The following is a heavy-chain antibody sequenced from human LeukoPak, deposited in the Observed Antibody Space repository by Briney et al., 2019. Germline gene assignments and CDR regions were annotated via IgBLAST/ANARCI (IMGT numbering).Heavy chain of an antibody. V-gene: IGHV4-34*01. J-gene: IGHJ5*02. CDR1: GGSLSGYY. Sequence: SETLSLTCALYGGSLSGYYWRWIRQPPGKGLEWIGEINHSGSTNYNPSLKSRDAISVDTAKSQFSLKLSSVTAADTVVYYCARHGVATMRRIDPWGQGTLVSVSS. CDR3: ARHGVATMRRIDP. D-gene: IGHD5-24*01. CDR2: INHSGST.